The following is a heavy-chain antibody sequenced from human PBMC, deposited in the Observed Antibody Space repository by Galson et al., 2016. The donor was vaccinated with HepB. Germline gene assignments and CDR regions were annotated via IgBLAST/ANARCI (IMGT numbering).Heavy chain of an antibody. CDR1: GFIFSKAW. D-gene: IGHD3-9*01. CDR2: ISDDGYNK. Sequence: SLRLSCAVSGFIFSKAWMNWIRQAPGKGLEWVAIISDDGYNKKYPDSVKSRFTISRDNSKNTLYLQMSSLRTEDTAVYYCARDGNDILTGYYQNTAGYWGQGTLVTVSS. V-gene: IGHV3-30-3*01. CDR3: ARDGNDILTGYYQNTAGY. J-gene: IGHJ4*02.